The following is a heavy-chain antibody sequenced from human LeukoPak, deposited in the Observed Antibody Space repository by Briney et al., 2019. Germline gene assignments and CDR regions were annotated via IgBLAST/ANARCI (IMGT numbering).Heavy chain of an antibody. D-gene: IGHD2-21*01. CDR2: ISYDGSNK. CDR3: ASAYCGGDCYSNYFDY. V-gene: IGHV3-30-3*01. CDR1: GFTFSSYA. Sequence: GRSLRLSCAASGFTFSSYAMHWVRQAPGKGLEWVAVISYDGSNKYYADSVKGRSTISRDNSKNTLYLQMNSLRAEDTAVYYCASAYCGGDCYSNYFDYWGQGTLVTVSS. J-gene: IGHJ4*02.